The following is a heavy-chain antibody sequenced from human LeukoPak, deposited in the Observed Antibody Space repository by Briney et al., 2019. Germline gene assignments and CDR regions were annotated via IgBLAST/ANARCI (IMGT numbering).Heavy chain of an antibody. J-gene: IGHJ4*02. CDR2: IGGSGGTA. Sequence: PGGSLRLSCAASGFTFSIYAMSWVGKAPGKGLEGVSAIGGSGGTAYYADSVEGRFTISRDNSKNTLYLQMNSLRAEDTAVYYCAKKGYYDGSGYYMYYFDHWGQGTLVTVSS. CDR3: AKKGYYDGSGYYMYYFDH. D-gene: IGHD3-22*01. CDR1: GFTFSIYA. V-gene: IGHV3-23*01.